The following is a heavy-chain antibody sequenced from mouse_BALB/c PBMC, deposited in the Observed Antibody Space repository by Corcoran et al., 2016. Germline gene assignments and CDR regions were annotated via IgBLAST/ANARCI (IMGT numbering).Heavy chain of an antibody. J-gene: IGHJ2*01. V-gene: IGHV1-26*01. Sequence: EVQLQQSGPELVKPGASVKISCKASGYSFTGYYMHWVKQSHVKSLEWIGRINPYNGATSYNQNFKDKASLTVDKSSSTAYMELHSLTSEDSAVYYCARSDAGTGVDYWGQCTTLTVSS. CDR3: ARSDAGTGVDY. D-gene: IGHD4-1*01. CDR2: INPYNGAT. CDR1: GYSFTGYY.